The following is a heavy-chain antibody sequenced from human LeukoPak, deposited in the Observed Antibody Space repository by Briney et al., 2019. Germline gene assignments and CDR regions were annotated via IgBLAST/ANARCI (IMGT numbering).Heavy chain of an antibody. V-gene: IGHV3-23*01. CDR1: GVSFTSCA. D-gene: IGHD3-10*02. J-gene: IGHJ3*02. Sequence: GGSLRLSCAASGVSFTSCAMNWVRQAPGKGLEWVAFIRGGGAGARYADAAKGRFTISRDNSKNTLYLHMNTLRVEDTATYYCAKCSASYDNDALDMWGQGTVVIVSS. CDR2: IRGGGAGA. CDR3: AKCSASYDNDALDM.